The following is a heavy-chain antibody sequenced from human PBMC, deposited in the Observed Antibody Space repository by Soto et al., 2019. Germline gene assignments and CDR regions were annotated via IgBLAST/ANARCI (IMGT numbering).Heavy chain of an antibody. V-gene: IGHV3-33*01. D-gene: IGHD2-8*01. CDR1: GFTFSSYG. J-gene: IGHJ1*01. CDR2: IWYDGSNK. Sequence: GGSLRLSCAASGFTFSSYGMHWVRQAPGKGLEWVAVIWYDGSNKYYADSVKGRFTISRDNSKNTLYLQMNSLRAEDTAVYYCARSPYCTNGVCREYFQHWGQGTLVTVSS. CDR3: ARSPYCTNGVCREYFQH.